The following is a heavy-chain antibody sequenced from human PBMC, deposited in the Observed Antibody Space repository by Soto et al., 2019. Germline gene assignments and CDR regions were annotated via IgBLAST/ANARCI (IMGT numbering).Heavy chain of an antibody. Sequence: QVQLVQSAAEVKKPGASVKVSCKASGYNFSDYYIHWVRQAPGQGLEWLGWVSPKSGGTNYAQKFKGRVTMTRDTSSNTVYMDLSVLKSYDTAVFYCAREISGGGTLNWFDPWGKGTLVTVSS. J-gene: IGHJ5*02. CDR3: AREISGGGTLNWFDP. V-gene: IGHV1-2*02. CDR1: GYNFSDYY. D-gene: IGHD2-8*02. CDR2: VSPKSGGT.